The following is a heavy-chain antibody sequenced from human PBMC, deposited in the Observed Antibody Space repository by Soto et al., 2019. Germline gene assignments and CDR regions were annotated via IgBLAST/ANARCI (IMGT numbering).Heavy chain of an antibody. CDR2: IYPGDSDT. CDR3: ARPIVNYYYGMDV. D-gene: IGHD3-16*02. CDR1: GYSFTSYW. V-gene: IGHV5-51*01. J-gene: IGHJ6*02. Sequence: GESLKISCKGSGYSFTSYWIGWARQMPGKGLEWMGIIYPGDSDTRYSPSFQGQVTISADKSISTAYLQWSSLKASDTAMYYCARPIVNYYYGMDVWGQGTTVTVSS.